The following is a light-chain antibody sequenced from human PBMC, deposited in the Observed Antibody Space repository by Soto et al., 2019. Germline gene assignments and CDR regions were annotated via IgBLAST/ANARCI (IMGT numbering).Light chain of an antibody. CDR3: AAWDDSLNGRV. CDR2: SNN. J-gene: IGLJ3*02. V-gene: IGLV1-44*01. CDR1: SSNIGSNT. Sequence: QSVLTQPPSASGTPGQRVTISCSGSSSNIGSNTVSWFQQLPLSAPKLLIYSNNQRPSGVPDRFSGSKSATSASLAISGLQSEDEAYYYCAAWDDSLNGRVFGGGTKVTVL.